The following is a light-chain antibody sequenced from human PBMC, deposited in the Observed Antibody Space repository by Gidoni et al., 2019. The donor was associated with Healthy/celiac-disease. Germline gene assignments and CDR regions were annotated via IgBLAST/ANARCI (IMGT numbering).Light chain of an antibody. CDR3: QQYNNWPPDA. V-gene: IGKV3-15*01. J-gene: IGKJ2*01. Sequence: EIVMTQSPATLSVSQGVRATLSCRASQSVSSNLAWYQKKPGQAPRLLIYGSSTSATGIPARFSGSGSGTEFTIPISSLQSEDFAVYYCQQYNNWPPDAFGQGTKLEIK. CDR2: GSS. CDR1: QSVSSN.